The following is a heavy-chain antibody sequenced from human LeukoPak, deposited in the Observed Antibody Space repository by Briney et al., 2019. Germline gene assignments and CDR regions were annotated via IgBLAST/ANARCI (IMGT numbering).Heavy chain of an antibody. D-gene: IGHD2-2*01. J-gene: IGHJ4*02. CDR2: ISYDGSNK. Sequence: QPGRSLRLSCAASGFTFSSYAMHWVRQAPGKGLEWVAVISYDGSNKYYADSVKGRFTISRDNSKNTLYLQMNSLRAEDTAVYYCARDWLDIAVVPAAGEYWGQGTLVTVSS. CDR1: GFTFSSYA. CDR3: ARDWLDIAVVPAAGEY. V-gene: IGHV3-30-3*01.